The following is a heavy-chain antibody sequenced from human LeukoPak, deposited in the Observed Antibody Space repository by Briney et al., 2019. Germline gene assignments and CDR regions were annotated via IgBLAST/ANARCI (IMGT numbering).Heavy chain of an antibody. CDR3: AKDPRLHIYGPGWFDP. J-gene: IGHJ5*02. CDR2: ISGSGVTT. CDR1: GFTFNNYG. V-gene: IGHV3-23*01. Sequence: TGGSLRLTCAASGFTFNNYGVSWVRQAPGKGLEWVSDISGSGVTTKYADSVKGRFTISRDNSETTLYLQMNNLRAEDTAIYYCAKDPRLHIYGPGWFDPWGQGTLVIVSS. D-gene: IGHD3-10*01.